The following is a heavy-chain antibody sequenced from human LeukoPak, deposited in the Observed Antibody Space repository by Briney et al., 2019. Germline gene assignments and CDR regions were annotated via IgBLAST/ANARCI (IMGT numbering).Heavy chain of an antibody. Sequence: PGRSLRLSCAASGFTFSSYAMHWVRQAPGKGLEWVAVISYDGSNKYYADSVKGRFTISRDNSKNTLYLQMNSLRAEDTAVYYCARDQSIAAAGPSDYWGQGTLVTVSS. CDR2: ISYDGSNK. CDR1: GFTFSSYA. J-gene: IGHJ4*02. D-gene: IGHD6-13*01. V-gene: IGHV3-30-3*01. CDR3: ARDQSIAAAGPSDY.